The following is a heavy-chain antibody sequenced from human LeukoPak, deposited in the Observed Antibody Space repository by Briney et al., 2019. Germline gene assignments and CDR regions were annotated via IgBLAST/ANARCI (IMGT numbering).Heavy chain of an antibody. CDR3: ARDGSGQWPIGF. CDR1: GFTFSSKW. D-gene: IGHD3-10*01. V-gene: IGHV3-7*01. Sequence: GGSLRLSCAAAGFTFSSKWMSWVRQAPGKGLEWVANIKSDGSGKYCVDSVKGRFTISRDNAKNSLFLQMNSLRAEDTAVYYCARDGSGQWPIGFWGQGTLVTVSS. CDR2: IKSDGSGK. J-gene: IGHJ4*02.